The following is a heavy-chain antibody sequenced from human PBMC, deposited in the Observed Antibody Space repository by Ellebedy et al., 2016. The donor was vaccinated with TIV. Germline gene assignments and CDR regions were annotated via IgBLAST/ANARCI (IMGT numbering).Heavy chain of an antibody. CDR1: GGSISNYY. D-gene: IGHD1/OR15-1a*01. CDR3: ARQSPPSQTRTDAFDI. V-gene: IGHV4-59*08. CDR2: IFYSGST. Sequence: MPGGSLRLSCTVSGGSISNYYWSWIRQPPGKELEWIGYIFYSGSTNYNPSLKSRVTISVDTPKNQFSLKLTSVTAADTAVYYCARQSPPSQTRTDAFDIWGQGTMVTVSS. J-gene: IGHJ3*02.